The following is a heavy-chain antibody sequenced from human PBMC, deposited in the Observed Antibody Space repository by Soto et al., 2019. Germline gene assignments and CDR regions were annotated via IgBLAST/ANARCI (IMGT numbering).Heavy chain of an antibody. Sequence: ASVKVSFKASGYTFTSYGISWVRQAPGQGLEWMGWISAYNGNTNYAQKLQGRVTMTTDTSTSTAYMELRSLRSDDTAVYYCARAYDFWSGYRPSSYYYYMDVWAKGTTVTVSS. CDR2: ISAYNGNT. CDR3: ARAYDFWSGYRPSSYYYYMDV. D-gene: IGHD3-3*01. V-gene: IGHV1-18*01. CDR1: GYTFTSYG. J-gene: IGHJ6*03.